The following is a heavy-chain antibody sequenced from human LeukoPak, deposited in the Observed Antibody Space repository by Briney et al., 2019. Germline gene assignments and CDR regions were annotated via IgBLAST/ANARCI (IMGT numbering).Heavy chain of an antibody. J-gene: IGHJ3*01. V-gene: IGHV3-15*01. D-gene: IGHD5-24*01. CDR3: AKEMATIRAFDF. CDR1: GFTFSNAW. Sequence: GGSLRLSCAASGFTFSNAWVSWVRQAPGKGLEWVGRIKSKTDGGTTDYAAPVKGRFTISRDDSKNTLYLQMNSLRAEDTAVYYCAKEMATIRAFDFWGQGTMVTVSS. CDR2: IKSKTDGGTT.